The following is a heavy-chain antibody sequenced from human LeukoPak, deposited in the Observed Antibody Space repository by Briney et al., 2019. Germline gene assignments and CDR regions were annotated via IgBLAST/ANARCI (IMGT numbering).Heavy chain of an antibody. CDR1: EYIFTDYW. J-gene: IGHJ4*02. CDR3: ARQTWGGSYYEVGFVDY. Sequence: GESLKISCKGSEYIFTDYWIAWVRQMPGKGLEWMGIIYSGDTKIRYSPSFQGQVTISADRSIITAYLQWSSLKASDTAMYYCARQTWGGSYYEVGFVDYWGQGTLVTVSS. D-gene: IGHD1-26*01. V-gene: IGHV5-51*01. CDR2: IYSGDTKI.